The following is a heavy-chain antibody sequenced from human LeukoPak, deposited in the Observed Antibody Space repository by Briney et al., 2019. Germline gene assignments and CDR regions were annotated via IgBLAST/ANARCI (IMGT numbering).Heavy chain of an antibody. CDR3: AREGVSYYGSRNDY. J-gene: IGHJ4*02. CDR2: INWSGGST. V-gene: IGHV3-20*04. CDR1: GFTFDDYG. D-gene: IGHD3-10*01. Sequence: GGSLRLSCAASGFTFDDYGMTWVRQAPGKGLEWVSGINWSGGSTSYADSVKGRFTISRDNVKNSLYLQMNSLRAEDTALYYCAREGVSYYGSRNDYWGQGTLVTVSS.